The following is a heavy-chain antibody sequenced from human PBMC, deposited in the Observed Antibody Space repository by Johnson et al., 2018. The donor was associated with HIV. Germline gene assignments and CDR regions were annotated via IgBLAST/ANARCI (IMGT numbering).Heavy chain of an antibody. CDR3: ARGYGYRRAFDI. CDR2: ISGSGGSI. Sequence: VQLVESGGGLVQPGGSLRLSCAASGFTFSSYAMSWVRQAPGKGLEWVSAISGSGGSIYYADSVKGRFTISRDNAKISLYLQMNSLRAEDTAVYYCARGYGYRRAFDIWGQGTMVTVSS. J-gene: IGHJ3*02. V-gene: IGHV3-23*04. CDR1: GFTFSSYA. D-gene: IGHD1-1*01.